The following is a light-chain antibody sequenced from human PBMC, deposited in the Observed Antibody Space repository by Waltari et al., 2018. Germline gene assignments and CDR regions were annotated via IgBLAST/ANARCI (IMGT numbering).Light chain of an antibody. J-gene: IGLJ2*01. CDR2: GNS. CDR1: SSNIAANSD. Sequence: QSVLTQPPSVSGAPGQRVTISCTGRSSNIAANSDVHWYQQLPGTAPKVLIYGNSNRPSGVPDRLSGSKSGTSASLAISGLQAEDEADYYCQSYDRSLDGYVVFGGGTKLTVL. CDR3: QSYDRSLDGYVV. V-gene: IGLV1-40*01.